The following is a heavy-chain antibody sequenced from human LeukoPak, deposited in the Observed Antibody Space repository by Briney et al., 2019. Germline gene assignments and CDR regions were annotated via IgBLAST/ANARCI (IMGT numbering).Heavy chain of an antibody. CDR3: ARDRSSGYYYGSGSYAFDI. V-gene: IGHV1-69*13. CDR1: GGTFSSYA. J-gene: IGHJ3*02. Sequence: GASVKVSCKASGGTFSSYAISWVRQAPGQGLEWMGGIIPIFGTANYAQKFQGRVTITADESTSTAYMELSSLRSEDTAVYYCARDRSSGYYYGSGSYAFDIWGQGTMVTVSS. CDR2: IIPIFGTA. D-gene: IGHD3-10*01.